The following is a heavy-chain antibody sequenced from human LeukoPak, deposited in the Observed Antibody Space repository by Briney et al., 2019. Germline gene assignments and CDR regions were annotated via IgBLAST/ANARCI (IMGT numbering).Heavy chain of an antibody. Sequence: SETLSLTCTVSGGSISSYYWSWIRQPAGKGVEWIGRIYTSGSTNYNPSLKRRVTMSVDTSKNQFSLKLSSVTAADTAVYYCARDKGIAARVYWFDPWGQGTLVTVSS. V-gene: IGHV4-4*07. CDR2: IYTSGST. CDR1: GGSISSYY. J-gene: IGHJ5*02. CDR3: ARDKGIAARVYWFDP. D-gene: IGHD6-6*01.